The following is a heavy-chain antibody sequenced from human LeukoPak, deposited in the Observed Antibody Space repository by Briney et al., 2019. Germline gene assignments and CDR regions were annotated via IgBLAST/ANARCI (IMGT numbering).Heavy chain of an antibody. Sequence: GGTLRLSCAASGFTFSSYGMSWVRQAPGKGLEWVSAISGSGGSTYYADSVKGRFTISRDNSKNTLYLQMNSLRAEDTAVYYCARDEGGSPDYWGQGTLVTVSS. CDR3: ARDEGGSPDY. V-gene: IGHV3-23*01. D-gene: IGHD1-26*01. CDR1: GFTFSSYG. CDR2: ISGSGGST. J-gene: IGHJ4*02.